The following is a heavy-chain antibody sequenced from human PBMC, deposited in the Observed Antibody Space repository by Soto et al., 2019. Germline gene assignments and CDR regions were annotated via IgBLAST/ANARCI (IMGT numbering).Heavy chain of an antibody. CDR3: EERGTAGTDY. V-gene: IGHV3-48*02. CDR1: GSNFSDYG. Sequence: PGGPLTLSCATTGSNFSDYGTKWVRQTTGKRPERVSYISSNSRATSYATSVKGRFAISRDNANEILYLQMNSLRDEDTAVYFFEERGTAGTDYWGQGIQLTVSS. D-gene: IGHD1-1*01. J-gene: IGHJ4*02. CDR2: ISSNSRAT.